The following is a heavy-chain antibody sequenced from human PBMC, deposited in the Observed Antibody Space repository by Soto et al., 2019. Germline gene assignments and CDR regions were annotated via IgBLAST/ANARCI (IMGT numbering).Heavy chain of an antibody. CDR2: IYHSGST. Sequence: SDTLSLTCAVSGGSISSGGYSWSWIRQPPGKGLEWIGYIYHSGSTYYNPSLKSRVTISVDTSKNQFSLKLGSVTAADTAVYYCARHLTIFGVVTPYYFDSWGQGTLVTVSS. CDR3: ARHLTIFGVVTPYYFDS. CDR1: GGSISSGGYS. D-gene: IGHD3-3*01. J-gene: IGHJ4*02. V-gene: IGHV4-30-2*03.